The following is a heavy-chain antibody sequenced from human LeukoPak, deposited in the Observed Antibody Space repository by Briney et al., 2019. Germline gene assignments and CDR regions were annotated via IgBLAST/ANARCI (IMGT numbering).Heavy chain of an antibody. D-gene: IGHD2-2*01. V-gene: IGHV4-39*01. CDR3: ARNGSSLGAGAFDS. Sequence: SDTLSLTCTVSGGSISSSSLYWAWLRQPPGKGLEWIGTVYYSGSTYYNPSLKSRVTISVDTSKNQFSLKLSSVTAADTAVYYCARNGSSLGAGAFDSWGQGTMVTVSS. CDR1: GGSISSSSLY. J-gene: IGHJ3*02. CDR2: VYYSGST.